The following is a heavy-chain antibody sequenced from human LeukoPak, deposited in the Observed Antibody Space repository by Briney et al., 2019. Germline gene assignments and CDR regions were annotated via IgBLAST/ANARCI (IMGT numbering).Heavy chain of an antibody. CDR2: ISAYNGNT. V-gene: IGHV1-18*01. Sequence: ASVKVSCKASGYSFTSNGISWVRQAPGQGLEWMAWISAYNGNTNYAQKLQGRVTMTTDTSTSTAYMKLRSLRSDDTAVYYGARDYYASGSFRRRFDPWGQGTLVTVSS. CDR3: ARDYYASGSFRRRFDP. CDR1: GYSFTSNG. D-gene: IGHD3-10*01. J-gene: IGHJ5*02.